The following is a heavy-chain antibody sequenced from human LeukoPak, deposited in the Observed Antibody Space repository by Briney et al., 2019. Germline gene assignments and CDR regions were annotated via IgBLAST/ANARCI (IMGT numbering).Heavy chain of an antibody. CDR2: IKKNGTVV. CDR3: AREGAHYVDSSGYWDFDP. D-gene: IGHD3-22*01. V-gene: IGHV3-21*06. CDR1: GLTFTNYG. Sequence: PGGSLRLACSTSGLTFTNYGMNWIRQAPGKGLEWVSSIKKNGTVVYNADSVKGRFTISRDNAKNSVYLEMSSLRVDDTAVYFCAREGAHYVDSSGYWDFDPWGQGTLVIVSS. J-gene: IGHJ5*02.